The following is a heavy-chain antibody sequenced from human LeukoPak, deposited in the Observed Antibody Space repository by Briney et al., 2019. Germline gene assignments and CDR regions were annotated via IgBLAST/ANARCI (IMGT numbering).Heavy chain of an antibody. CDR3: ARDYGGNSYCDY. Sequence: GGSLRLSCAVSGFTFSSYSMNWVRQAPGKGLEWVAVISYDGSNKYYADSVKGRFTISRDNSKNTLYLQMNSLRAEDTAVYYCARDYGGNSYCDYWGQGTLVTVSS. D-gene: IGHD4-23*01. CDR1: GFTFSSYS. J-gene: IGHJ4*02. V-gene: IGHV3-30*03. CDR2: ISYDGSNK.